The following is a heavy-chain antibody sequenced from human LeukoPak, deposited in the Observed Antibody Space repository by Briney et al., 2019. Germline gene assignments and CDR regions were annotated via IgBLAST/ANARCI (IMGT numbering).Heavy chain of an antibody. CDR1: GFTIGSFA. Sequence: GGSLRLSCAASGFTIGSFAMSWVRQAPGKGLEWVSTISSGDYTYYADSVKGRFTISRDNSVNTLYLQKNGLSGEDTAVYFCTKPLLDVIRPAYDCWGQGTLVTVSS. CDR3: TKPLLDVIRPAYDC. J-gene: IGHJ4*02. D-gene: IGHD2/OR15-2a*01. V-gene: IGHV3-23*01. CDR2: ISSGDYT.